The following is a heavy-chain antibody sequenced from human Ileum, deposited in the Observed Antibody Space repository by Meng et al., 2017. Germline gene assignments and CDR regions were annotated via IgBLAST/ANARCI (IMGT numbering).Heavy chain of an antibody. D-gene: IGHD4-17*01. CDR1: GFSFDDYY. J-gene: IGHJ4*02. CDR3: ARSLGYGDYWSY. V-gene: IGHV3-11*04. CDR2: ISNSGSTI. Sequence: QVQLVECGGGLVGTGGALRPSCAASGFSFDDYYMTWARQAPGQGLEWLSYISNSGSTIDYADSVKGRFTISRDNSKNTLYLQMNSLRAEDTAVYYCARSLGYGDYWSYWGQGTLVTVSS.